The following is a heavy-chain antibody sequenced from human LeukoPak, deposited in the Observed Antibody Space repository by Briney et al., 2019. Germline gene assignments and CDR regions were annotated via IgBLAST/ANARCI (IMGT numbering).Heavy chain of an antibody. J-gene: IGHJ4*01. CDR3: ARGGGGAGYHSFG. D-gene: IGHD3-9*01. Sequence: GGSLRLSCAASGFTFSTYWMHWVRQVPGKGLMWVSITDSDVRTTNSADSVKGRFTISRDNATNTLYLQMRSLRAEDRGVYYCARGGGGAGYHSFGWGQGTLVTVSS. CDR1: GFTFSTYW. CDR2: TDSDVRTT. V-gene: IGHV3-74*01.